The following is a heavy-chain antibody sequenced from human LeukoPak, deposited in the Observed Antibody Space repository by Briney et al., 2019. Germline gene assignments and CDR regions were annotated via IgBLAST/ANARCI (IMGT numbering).Heavy chain of an antibody. CDR1: GYSFTSYW. CDR3: ARAGAYQLLYRHNWFDP. Sequence: GESLKISFKGSGYSFTSYWIGWGRPMPGKGLEWMGIIYPGDSDTRYSPSFQGQVTISAAKSISTAYLQWSSLKASDTAMYYCARAGAYQLLYRHNWFDPWGQGTLVTVSS. J-gene: IGHJ5*02. D-gene: IGHD2-2*02. CDR2: IYPGDSDT. V-gene: IGHV5-51*01.